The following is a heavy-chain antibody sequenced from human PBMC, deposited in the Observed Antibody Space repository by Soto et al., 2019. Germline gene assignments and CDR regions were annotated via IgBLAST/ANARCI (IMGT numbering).Heavy chain of an antibody. Sequence: PGGSLRLSCAASGFTFSSYWMHWVRQAPGKGLVWVSRINSDGSSTSYADSVKGRFTISRDNAKNTLYLQMNSLRAEDTAVYYCVRTSLVAPAATREHYWGQGTLVTGSS. J-gene: IGHJ4*02. CDR2: INSDGSST. CDR3: VRTSLVAPAATREHY. D-gene: IGHD2-2*01. V-gene: IGHV3-74*01. CDR1: GFTFSSYW.